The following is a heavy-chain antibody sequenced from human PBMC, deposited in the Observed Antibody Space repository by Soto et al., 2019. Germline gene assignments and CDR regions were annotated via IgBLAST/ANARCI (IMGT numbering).Heavy chain of an antibody. D-gene: IGHD2-2*01. Sequence: QVELVESGGGVVQPGGSLRLACAAAGFTFSSYGMHWVGPAPGKGLEWVAVIWFDGSKEFYAASVEGRFTISRDNSKNMVYLEMNSPRDVDTAVYYCARAVPAAKGWFDSWGQGTLVTVSS. CDR2: IWFDGSKE. CDR3: ARAVPAAKGWFDS. CDR1: GFTFSSYG. J-gene: IGHJ5*01. V-gene: IGHV3-33*01.